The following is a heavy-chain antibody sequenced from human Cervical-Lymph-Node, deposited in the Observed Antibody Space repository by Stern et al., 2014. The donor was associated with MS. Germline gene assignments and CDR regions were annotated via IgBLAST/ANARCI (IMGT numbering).Heavy chain of an antibody. D-gene: IGHD6-13*01. CDR2: INPSGDST. V-gene: IGHV1-46*03. Sequence: QVQLVQSGAEVKKPGASVKVSCKATGYTFTNLYMHWVRQAPGQGLEWMGMINPSGDSTSHAQKFQGRVTMTRDTSTSTVYMELGSLRSEDTAVYYCATSGIAAAAGMDVWGQGTTVTVSS. J-gene: IGHJ6*02. CDR3: ATSGIAAAAGMDV. CDR1: GYTFTNLY.